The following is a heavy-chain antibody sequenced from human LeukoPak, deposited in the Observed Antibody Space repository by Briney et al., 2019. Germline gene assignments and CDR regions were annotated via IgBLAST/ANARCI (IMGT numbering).Heavy chain of an antibody. CDR1: GDSISDYY. Sequence: SETLSLTCTVSGDSISDYYWSWIRQPPGKGLEWIWYVHYTGRTDYNPSLKSRVTISIDTSKNQFSLRLSSVTAADTAVYYCARDSFSSSWPKWFDPWGQGILVAVSS. CDR3: ARDSFSSSWPKWFDP. V-gene: IGHV4-59*01. CDR2: VHYTGRT. D-gene: IGHD6-13*01. J-gene: IGHJ5*02.